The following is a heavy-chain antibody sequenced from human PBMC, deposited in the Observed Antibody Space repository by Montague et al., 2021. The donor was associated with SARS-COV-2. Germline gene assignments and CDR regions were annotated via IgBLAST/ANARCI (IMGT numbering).Heavy chain of an antibody. D-gene: IGHD2-15*01. CDR2: IRLPGGS. CDR3: TGQRWRGRFDP. Sequence: SETLSLTCAVTSGSLRNYYWSWIRQPPGKGLEWIGEIRLPGGSNYNPSLKGRLTMSVDTSKNSVSLRLTSVTAADTAMYYCTGQRWRGRFDPWGLGTLVIVSS. CDR1: SGSLRNYY. J-gene: IGHJ5*02. V-gene: IGHV4-34*01.